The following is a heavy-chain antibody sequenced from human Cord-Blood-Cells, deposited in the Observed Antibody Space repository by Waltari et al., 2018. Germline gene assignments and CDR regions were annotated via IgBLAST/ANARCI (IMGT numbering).Heavy chain of an antibody. Sequence: EVQLVESGGGLVQPGGSLRLSCAASGFTFSSYWMHWVRQAPGKGLVWFSRNNSEGSSTSYADSVKGHFTISRDNAKNTLYLQMNSLRAEDTAVYYCARGGDYSNAFDIWCKGTMVTVSS. D-gene: IGHD4-4*01. CDR1: GFTFSSYW. V-gene: IGHV3-74*01. CDR3: ARGGDYSNAFDI. J-gene: IGHJ3*02. CDR2: NNSEGSST.